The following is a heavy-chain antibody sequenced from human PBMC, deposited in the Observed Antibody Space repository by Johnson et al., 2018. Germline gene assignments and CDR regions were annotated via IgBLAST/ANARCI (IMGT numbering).Heavy chain of an antibody. CDR1: GFTFSSYT. CDR3: ANSVSDYGDYVYLQN. D-gene: IGHD4-17*01. CDR2: ISTSGHST. J-gene: IGHJ1*01. V-gene: IGHV3-23*04. Sequence: VQLVESGGGVVRPGGSLRLSCAASGFTFSSYTMSWVRQSPEKGLEWISDISTSGHSTYHADSVKGRFTISRDNSKNTLYLQLSSLRAEDTAVYFCANSVSDYGDYVYLQNWGQGTLVTVSS.